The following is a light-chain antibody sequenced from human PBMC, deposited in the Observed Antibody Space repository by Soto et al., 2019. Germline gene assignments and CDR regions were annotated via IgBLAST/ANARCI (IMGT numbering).Light chain of an antibody. CDR2: GAS. V-gene: IGKV3D-20*02. J-gene: IGKJ5*01. CDR3: HQRSNWPPIT. Sequence: EIVLTQSPGTLSFAPGERATLSCRSTQSVTNNYLAWYPQKPGQAPRLLIYGASSRATGIPDRFSGSGSGTDFTLTISSLEPEDFAVYYCHQRSNWPPITFGQGTRLEIK. CDR1: QSVTNNY.